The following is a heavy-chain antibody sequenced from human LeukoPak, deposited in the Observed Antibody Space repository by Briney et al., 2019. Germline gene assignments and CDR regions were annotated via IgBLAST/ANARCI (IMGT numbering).Heavy chain of an antibody. Sequence: GGSLRLSCAASGFTFSSYSMNWVRQAPGKGLEWVSYISSSSSTIYYADSVKGRFTISRDNAKNSLYLQMNSLRAEDTAVYYCAREDIVVVPANPGVYYYYYYMDVWGKGTTVTVSS. CDR1: GFTFSSYS. J-gene: IGHJ6*03. CDR3: AREDIVVVPANPGVYYYYYYMDV. CDR2: ISSSSSTI. D-gene: IGHD2-2*01. V-gene: IGHV3-48*01.